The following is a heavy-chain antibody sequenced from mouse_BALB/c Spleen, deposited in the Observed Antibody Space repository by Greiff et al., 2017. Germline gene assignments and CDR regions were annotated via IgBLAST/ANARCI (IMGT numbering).Heavy chain of an antibody. D-gene: IGHD2-2*01. CDR2: ISSGSSTI. J-gene: IGHJ3*01. CDR3: AREGKYGYAWFAD. Sequence: EVQGVESGGGLVQPGGSRKLSCAASGFTFSSFGMHWVRQAPEKGLEWVAYISSGSSTIYYADTVKGRFTISRDNPKNTLFLQMTSLRSEDTAMYYCAREGKYGYAWFADWGQGTLVTVSA. CDR1: GFTFSSFG. V-gene: IGHV5-17*02.